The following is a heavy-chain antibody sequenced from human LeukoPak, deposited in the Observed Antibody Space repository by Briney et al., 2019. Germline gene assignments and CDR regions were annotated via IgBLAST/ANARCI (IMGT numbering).Heavy chain of an antibody. CDR2: ISCSGSTI. CDR3: ARAPYSSGWYGKGYYFDY. D-gene: IGHD6-19*01. V-gene: IGHV3-11*04. CDR1: RFTFSDYY. Sequence: GGSLRLSCAASRFTFSDYYMMWIRGAPEEALVWVSYISCSGSTIYYADSVKGRFTISRDNAKNSLYLQMNSLRAEDTAVYYCARAPYSSGWYGKGYYFDYWGQGTLVTVSS. J-gene: IGHJ4*02.